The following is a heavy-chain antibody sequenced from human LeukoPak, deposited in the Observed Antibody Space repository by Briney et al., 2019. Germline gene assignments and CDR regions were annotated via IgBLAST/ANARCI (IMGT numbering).Heavy chain of an antibody. CDR2: INPNSGGT. Sequence: ASVKVSCKASGGTFSSYGISWVRQAPGQGLEWMGRINPNSGGTNYAQKFQGRVTMTRDTSISTAYMELSRLRSDDTAVYYCATLQPGIAVAGSTYPDYWGQGTLVTVSS. J-gene: IGHJ4*02. CDR1: GGTFSSYG. CDR3: ATLQPGIAVAGSTYPDY. V-gene: IGHV1-2*06. D-gene: IGHD6-19*01.